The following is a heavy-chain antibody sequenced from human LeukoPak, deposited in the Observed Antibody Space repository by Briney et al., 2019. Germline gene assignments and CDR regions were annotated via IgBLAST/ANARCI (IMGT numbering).Heavy chain of an antibody. D-gene: IGHD3-10*02. CDR1: GGSISSYY. CDR2: IYYSGST. V-gene: IGHV4-59*01. Sequence: SETLSLTCTVSGGSISSYYWSWIRQPPGEVLEWIGYIYYSGSTNYNPSLKSRVTISVDTSKNQFSLKLSSVTAADTAVYYCASSSYYYVGLFDYWGQGTLVTVSS. J-gene: IGHJ4*02. CDR3: ASSSYYYVGLFDY.